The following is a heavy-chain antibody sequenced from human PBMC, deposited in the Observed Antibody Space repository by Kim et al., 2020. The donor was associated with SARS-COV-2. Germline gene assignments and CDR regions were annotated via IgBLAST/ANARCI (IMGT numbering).Heavy chain of an antibody. V-gene: IGHV4-30-4*01. CDR1: GGSISSGDYY. J-gene: IGHJ5*02. D-gene: IGHD2-15*01. CDR2: IYDSGST. CDR3: AREPDPFFFAAP. Sequence: SETLSLTCTVSGGSISSGDYYWSWIRQPPGKGLDWSGYIYDSGSTYYNPSLKSRVTISVETSKNQFSLKLSSVTAADTAAYYCAREPDPFFFAAPWGQGT.